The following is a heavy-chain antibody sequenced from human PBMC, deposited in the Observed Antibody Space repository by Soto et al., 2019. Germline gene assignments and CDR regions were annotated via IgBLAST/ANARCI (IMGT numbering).Heavy chain of an antibody. V-gene: IGHV4-4*02. CDR2: IDHNGIT. CDR1: GNSISNSKW. CDR3: LRLNRHYYYYGMDV. J-gene: IGHJ6*02. Sequence: SETLSLTCAVSGNSISNSKWWTWVRQTPGKGLEWIGKIDHNGITNYNPSLESRVTILKDNSKNQLSLKLSSVTGADSAVYYCLRLNRHYYYYGMDVWGQGAPVTLSS.